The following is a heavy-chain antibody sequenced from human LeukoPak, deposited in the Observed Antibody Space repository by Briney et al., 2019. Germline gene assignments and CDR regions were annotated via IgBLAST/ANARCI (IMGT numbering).Heavy chain of an antibody. CDR2: INHSGST. CDR3: ARTGAVLQQLVQVLLPKTFDY. Sequence: PSETLSLTCAVYGGSFSGYYRSWIRQPPGKGLEWIGEINHSGSTNYNPSLKSRVTISVDTSKNQFSLKLSSVTAADTAVYYCARTGAVLQQLVQVLLPKTFDYWGQGTLVTVSS. V-gene: IGHV4-34*01. J-gene: IGHJ4*02. D-gene: IGHD6-13*01. CDR1: GGSFSGYY.